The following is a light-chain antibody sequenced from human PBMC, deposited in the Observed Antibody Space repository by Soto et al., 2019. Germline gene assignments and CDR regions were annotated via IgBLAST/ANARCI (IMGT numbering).Light chain of an antibody. CDR3: QSYDSSLSGVV. Sequence: QSVLTQPPSVSGAPGQRGTISCTGSSSNIGAGYDVHWYQQHPGTAPKLLIYANSNRPSGVPDRFSGSKSGTSASLAITGLQAEDEADYYCQSYDSSLSGVVFGGGTKVTVL. CDR2: ANS. V-gene: IGLV1-40*01. J-gene: IGLJ2*01. CDR1: SSNIGAGYD.